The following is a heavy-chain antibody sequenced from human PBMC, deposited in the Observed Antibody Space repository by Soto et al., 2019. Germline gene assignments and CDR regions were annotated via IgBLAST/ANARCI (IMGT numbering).Heavy chain of an antibody. CDR1: GYTFASYG. D-gene: IGHD2-2*01. J-gene: IGHJ6*02. V-gene: IGHV1-18*01. CDR3: AREGTCSSTSCPTYFSFGMDV. CDR2: ISAYNGNT. Sequence: ASVKVSCTASGYTFASYGISWVRQAPGQGLEWMGWISAYNGNTNYAQKLQGRVTMTTDTFTRTAYMEVRSLRSDDTAVYYCAREGTCSSTSCPTYFSFGMDVWGQGTTVTVS.